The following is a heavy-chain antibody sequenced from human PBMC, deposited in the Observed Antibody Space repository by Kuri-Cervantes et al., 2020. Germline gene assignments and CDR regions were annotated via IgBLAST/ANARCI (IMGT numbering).Heavy chain of an antibody. J-gene: IGHJ5*02. Sequence: ASVKVSCKASGYTFTSYGISWVRQAPGQGLEWMGWISAYNGNTNYAQKLQGRVSITRDTSASTAYMELSSLRSEDTAVYYCARGGRAAGTGWDWFDPWGQGTLVTVSS. CDR1: GYTFTSYG. CDR2: ISAYNGNT. V-gene: IGHV1-18*01. D-gene: IGHD6-13*01. CDR3: ARGGRAAGTGWDWFDP.